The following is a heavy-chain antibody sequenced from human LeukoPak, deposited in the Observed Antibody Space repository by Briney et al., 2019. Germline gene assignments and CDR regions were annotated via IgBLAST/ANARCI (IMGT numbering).Heavy chain of an antibody. V-gene: IGHV3-48*03. CDR1: GFTFSSYE. CDR2: ISCSGSNI. Sequence: GASLRLSCAASGFTFSSYEMNWVRQAPGKGLEWVSYISCSGSNIYYADSVKGRFTISRDNAKNSLYLQMNSLRAEDTAVYYCARDSLYYYDSSGPFGYWGQGTLVTVSS. D-gene: IGHD3-22*01. CDR3: ARDSLYYYDSSGPFGY. J-gene: IGHJ4*02.